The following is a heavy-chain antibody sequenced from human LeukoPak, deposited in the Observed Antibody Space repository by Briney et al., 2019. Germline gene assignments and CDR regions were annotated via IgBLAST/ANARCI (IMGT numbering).Heavy chain of an antibody. Sequence: PSETLSLTCTVSGVSVSGTNFCWGWVRQPPGKGLEWIGNIYYSGTTSSNPSLNSRVSVSVDTSTNQFSLKMTSVTAADTAAYYCARLTKGRFFDYFFDFWGQGALVTVSS. CDR2: IYYSGTT. V-gene: IGHV4-39*01. D-gene: IGHD3-9*01. J-gene: IGHJ4*02. CDR3: ARLTKGRFFDYFFDF. CDR1: GVSVSGTNFC.